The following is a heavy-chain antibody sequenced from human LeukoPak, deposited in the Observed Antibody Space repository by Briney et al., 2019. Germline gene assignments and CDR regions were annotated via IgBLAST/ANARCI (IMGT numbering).Heavy chain of an antibody. D-gene: IGHD2-2*01. Sequence: GGSLRLSCAASGFTFSTYWMSWVRQAPGKGLEWVANIKQDGSEKNYVDSVKGRFTISRDNAKNSLYLQMNSLRAEDTAVYYCARDPPYSGLLYWFDPWGQGTLVTVSS. CDR2: IKQDGSEK. CDR3: ARDPPYSGLLYWFDP. V-gene: IGHV3-7*01. J-gene: IGHJ5*02. CDR1: GFTFSTYW.